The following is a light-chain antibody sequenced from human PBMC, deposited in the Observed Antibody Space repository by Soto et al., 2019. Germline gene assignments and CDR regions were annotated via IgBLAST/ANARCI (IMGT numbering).Light chain of an antibody. Sequence: QSALTQPASVSGSPGQSITISCTGSGHDIGAYDYVSWYQQHPGKAPKLLIYGVKNRPSGVSYRFSASKSAFTASLTISGLQAEDEAHYYCSSYTTSYFYVFGPGTKVTVL. V-gene: IGLV2-14*01. J-gene: IGLJ1*01. CDR3: SSYTTSYFYV. CDR2: GVK. CDR1: GHDIGAYDY.